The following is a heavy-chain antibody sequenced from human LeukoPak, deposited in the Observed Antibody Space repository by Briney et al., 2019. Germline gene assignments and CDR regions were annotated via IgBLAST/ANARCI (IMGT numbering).Heavy chain of an antibody. V-gene: IGHV3-30*18. CDR1: GVTLSPYG. Sequence: PGMSLRLSCAASGVTLSPYGMHWVRQAPRKGLEWVAGISYEGGTQHYADSVKGRYIISRDNPRNTLYLQMNNLRTEDTAVYYCAKEGTPQVSTWYDLWGQGTQVIVSS. J-gene: IGHJ5*02. CDR3: AKEGTPQVSTWYDL. D-gene: IGHD3-10*01. CDR2: ISYEGGTQ.